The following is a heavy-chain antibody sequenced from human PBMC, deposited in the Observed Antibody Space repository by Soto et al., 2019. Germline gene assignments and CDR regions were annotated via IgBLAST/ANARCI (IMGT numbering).Heavy chain of an antibody. V-gene: IGHV1-18*01. CDR1: GYTFTSYG. CDR3: ARVIEYCSGGSCYMFENFDY. J-gene: IGHJ4*02. D-gene: IGHD2-15*01. CDR2: ISAYNGNT. Sequence: ASVKVSCKASGYTFTSYGISWVRQAPGQGLEWMGWISAYNGNTNYAQKLQGRVTMTTDTSTSTAYMELRSLRSDDTAVYYCARVIEYCSGGSCYMFENFDYWGQGTLVTVSS.